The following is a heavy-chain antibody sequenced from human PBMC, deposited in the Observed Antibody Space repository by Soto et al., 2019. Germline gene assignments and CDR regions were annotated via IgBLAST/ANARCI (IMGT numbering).Heavy chain of an antibody. V-gene: IGHV1-18*04. J-gene: IGHJ6*02. CDR1: GYTFTSYG. Sequence: QVQLVQSGAEVKKPGASVKVSCKASGYTFTSYGISWVRQAPGQGLEWMGWISAYNGNTNYAQKLQGRVTMTTDTSTSTSYMELRSLRSDDTAVYYCARVIAVAGTYYYGMDVWGQGTTVTVSS. D-gene: IGHD6-19*01. CDR2: ISAYNGNT. CDR3: ARVIAVAGTYYYGMDV.